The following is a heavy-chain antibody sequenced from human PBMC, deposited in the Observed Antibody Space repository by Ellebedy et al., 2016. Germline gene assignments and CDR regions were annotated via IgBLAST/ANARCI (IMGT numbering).Heavy chain of an antibody. V-gene: IGHV4-59*02. Sequence: SETLSLTCNVFGGSVSGEFWNWIRRPPGKGLEWIGFVYHTGDTLQNPSPKSRLSMSVDTSKSQISLRLMSVPAADTAVYYCAKWNGAWNAFDVWGLGTMVTVSS. CDR2: VYHTGDT. J-gene: IGHJ3*01. CDR3: AKWNGAWNAFDV. CDR1: GGSVSGEF. D-gene: IGHD1-1*01.